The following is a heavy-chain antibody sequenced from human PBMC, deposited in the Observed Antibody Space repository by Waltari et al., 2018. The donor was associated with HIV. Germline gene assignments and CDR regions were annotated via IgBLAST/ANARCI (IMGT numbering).Heavy chain of an antibody. CDR3: ARQMTFYDAFDV. J-gene: IGHJ3*01. Sequence: QVQMVQSGAEVKKPGASVKVSCKLSGFSLPDSYIHWVRQAPGQGLEWMRWIYSHTGDTNYGLQFEGRVTMTRETSMRTAYMELRTLRSDDTALYYCARQMTFYDAFDVWGQGTVVTVSS. V-gene: IGHV1-2*02. CDR2: IYSHTGDT. CDR1: GFSLPDSY.